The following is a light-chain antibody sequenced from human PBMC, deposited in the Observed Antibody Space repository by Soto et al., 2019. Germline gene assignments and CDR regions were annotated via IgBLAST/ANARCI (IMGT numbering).Light chain of an antibody. CDR3: AAWDESLSGYV. CDR2: TNN. J-gene: IGLJ1*01. V-gene: IGLV1-47*01. Sequence: QSVLTQPPSASATPGQRVTISCSGSNSNVGSSYVYWYQHLPGAAPKLLIYTNNQRPSGVPDRFSGSKSGTSASLAISGLRSEDEAEYYCAAWDESLSGYVFGTGTKV. CDR1: NSNVGSSY.